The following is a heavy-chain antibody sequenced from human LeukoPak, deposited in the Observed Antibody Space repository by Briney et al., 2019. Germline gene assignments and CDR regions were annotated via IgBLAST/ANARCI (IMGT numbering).Heavy chain of an antibody. Sequence: ASVKVSRKASGYTFTSYGISWVRQAPGQGLEWMGWISAYNGNTNYAQKLQGRVTMTTDTSTSTAYMELRSLRSDDTAVYYSARDGARYRSSTSCYLGDYWGQGTLVTVSS. CDR2: ISAYNGNT. CDR1: GYTFTSYG. CDR3: ARDGARYRSSTSCYLGDY. D-gene: IGHD2-2*01. V-gene: IGHV1-18*01. J-gene: IGHJ4*02.